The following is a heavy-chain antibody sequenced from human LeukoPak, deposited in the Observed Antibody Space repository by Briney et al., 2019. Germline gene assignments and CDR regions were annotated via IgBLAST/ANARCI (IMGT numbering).Heavy chain of an antibody. V-gene: IGHV4-59*01. J-gene: IGHJ3*02. CDR1: GGSFSSYY. CDR3: ARYGDSSGWYARRGYAFDI. D-gene: IGHD6-19*01. CDR2: IYYSGST. Sequence: SETLSLTCAVYGGSFSSYYWSWIRQPPGKGLEWIGYIYYSGSTNYNPSLKSRVTISVDTSKNQFSLKLSSVTAADTAVYYCARYGDSSGWYARRGYAFDIWGQGTMVTVSS.